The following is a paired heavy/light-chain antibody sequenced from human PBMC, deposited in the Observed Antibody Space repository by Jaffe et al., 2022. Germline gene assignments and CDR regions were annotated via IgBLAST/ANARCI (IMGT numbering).Light chain of an antibody. CDR2: GAS. Sequence: EIVLTQSPGTLSLSPGERATLSCRASQSVSSSYLAWYQQKPGQAPRLLIYGASSRATGIPDRFSGSGSGTDFTLTISRLEPEDFAVYYCQQYGRSPRTFGHGTKLEIK. CDR1: QSVSSSY. V-gene: IGKV3-20*01. CDR3: QQYGRSPRT. J-gene: IGKJ2*01.
Heavy chain of an antibody. J-gene: IGHJ6*03. Sequence: EMQLVESGGGLVQPGGSLRLSCAASGFTFSTYWMSWVRQAPGKGLEWVANIKEDGNEKYYVDSVKGRFTISRDNAKNSLYLQMNNLRAEDTAVYSCARDVRIRFTILGYLDVWGKGTTVTVSS. CDR1: GFTFSTYW. CDR3: ARDVRIRFTILGYLDV. V-gene: IGHV3-7*01. CDR2: IKEDGNEK. D-gene: IGHD3-3*01.